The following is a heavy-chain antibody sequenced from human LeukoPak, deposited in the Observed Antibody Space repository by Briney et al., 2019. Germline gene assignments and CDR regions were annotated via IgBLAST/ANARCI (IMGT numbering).Heavy chain of an antibody. CDR2: IYYGGDT. V-gene: IGHV4-39*01. D-gene: IGHD6-19*01. CDR1: GGSISSGGYY. CDR3: ARQSHTRGWTFAY. J-gene: IGHJ4*02. Sequence: SETLSLTCTVSGGSISSGGYYWGWARQPPGTGLEWVGTIYYGGDTFYNPSLKSRVTISMDTSRNQFSLKLTSVTAADTAIYYCARQSHTRGWTFAYWGQGTLVTVSP.